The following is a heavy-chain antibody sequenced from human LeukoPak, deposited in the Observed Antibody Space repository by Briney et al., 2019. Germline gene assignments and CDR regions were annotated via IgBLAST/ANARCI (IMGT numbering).Heavy chain of an antibody. Sequence: PGGSLRPSCAASGFTFSSHSMNWVRQAPGKGLEWVSYISSSSSTIYYADSVKGRFTISRDNAKNSLYLQMNSLRAEDTAVYYCARGAYYYEGWGQGTLVTVSS. D-gene: IGHD3-22*01. CDR2: ISSSSSTI. CDR1: GFTFSSHS. CDR3: ARGAYYYEG. V-gene: IGHV3-48*01. J-gene: IGHJ4*02.